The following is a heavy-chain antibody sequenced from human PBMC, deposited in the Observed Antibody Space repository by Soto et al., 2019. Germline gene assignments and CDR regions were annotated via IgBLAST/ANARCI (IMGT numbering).Heavy chain of an antibody. CDR2: IYPGDSDT. Sequence: VLLQVCTNGAGCRFISFCSGLMLQMPGKGLEWMGIIYPGDSDTRYSPSFQGQVTISADKSISTAYLQWSSLKASDTAMYYCASGSSSSRYYQYFQHWGQGTLVTVSS. J-gene: IGHJ1*01. CDR3: ASGSSSSRYYQYFQH. CDR1: GCRFISFC. V-gene: IGHV5-51*01. D-gene: IGHD3-22*01.